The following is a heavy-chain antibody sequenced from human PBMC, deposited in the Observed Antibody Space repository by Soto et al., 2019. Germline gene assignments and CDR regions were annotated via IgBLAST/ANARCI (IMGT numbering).Heavy chain of an antibody. J-gene: IGHJ4*02. D-gene: IGHD3-22*01. CDR2: INSDGSRV. Sequence: EVQLVESGGDFVQPGGSLRLSCAASGFSFSSYWMHWVRQVPGKGLVWVSHINSDGSRVNYADSVKGRFAISRDNAKNTLYLHVNSLTVEDTAVYSCARGGSGAYYQDYWGRGTLVTVSS. CDR3: ARGGSGAYYQDY. CDR1: GFSFSSYW. V-gene: IGHV3-74*01.